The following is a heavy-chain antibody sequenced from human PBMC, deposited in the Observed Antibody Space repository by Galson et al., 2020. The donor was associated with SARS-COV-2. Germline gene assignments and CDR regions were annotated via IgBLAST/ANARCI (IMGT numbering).Heavy chain of an antibody. V-gene: IGHV3-9*01. J-gene: IGHJ4*02. CDR3: AKDWWRVRSGYFDY. CDR2: ISWNSGSI. CDR1: GFTFDDYA. Sequence: SLKISCAASGFTFDDYAMHWVRQAPGKGLEWVSGISWNSGSIGYADSVKGRFTISRDNAKNSLYLQMNSLRAEDTAFYYCAKDWWRVRSGYFDYWGQGTLVTVSS. D-gene: IGHD3-10*01.